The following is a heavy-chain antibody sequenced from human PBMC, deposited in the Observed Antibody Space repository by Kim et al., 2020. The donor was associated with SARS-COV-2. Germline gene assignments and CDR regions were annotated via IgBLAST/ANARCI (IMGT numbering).Heavy chain of an antibody. CDR3: ARDLGLTTGFDS. CDR1: GGSMSGDY. J-gene: IGHJ4*02. Sequence: SETLSLTCTVSGGSMSGDYWGWIRQPPGKGLEWIGYVYYRGDTSYNPSLNSRVTISADTSNNHFSLKLTSVTAADTAIYYCARDLGLTTGFDSWGQGTLVIVSS. D-gene: IGHD3-16*01. CDR2: VYYRGDT. V-gene: IGHV4-59*13.